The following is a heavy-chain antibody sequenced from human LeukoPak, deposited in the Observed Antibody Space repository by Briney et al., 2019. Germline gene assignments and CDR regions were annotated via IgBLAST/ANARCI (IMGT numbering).Heavy chain of an antibody. CDR3: TRIYGSGSYLCDY. CDR1: GFIFGDYG. J-gene: IGHJ4*02. D-gene: IGHD3-10*01. Sequence: GGSLRLSCTASGFIFGDYGLSWVRQAPGKGLEWVGFIRSKAYGGTTEYAASVKGRFTISGDDSKSIAYLQMNSLKTEDTAVYYCTRIYGSGSYLCDYWGQGTLVIVSS. V-gene: IGHV3-49*04. CDR2: IRSKAYGGTT.